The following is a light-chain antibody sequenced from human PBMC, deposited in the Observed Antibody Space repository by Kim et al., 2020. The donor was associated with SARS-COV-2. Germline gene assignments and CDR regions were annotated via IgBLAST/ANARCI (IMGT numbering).Light chain of an antibody. V-gene: IGLV2-18*02. CDR2: EVS. CDR3: SSYTGSSVV. J-gene: IGLJ2*01. CDR1: SSDVGSYNR. Sequence: QSALTQPPSVSGSPGKSVTISCTGTSSDVGSYNRVSWYQQPPGTAPKLMIYEVSDRPSGVPDRFSGSKSGNTASLTISGLQAEDEADYYCSSYTGSSVVFGGGTNVTVL.